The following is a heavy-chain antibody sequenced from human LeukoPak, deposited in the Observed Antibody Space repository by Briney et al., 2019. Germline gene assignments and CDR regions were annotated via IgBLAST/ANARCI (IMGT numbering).Heavy chain of an antibody. CDR3: AKPSKPSWLQLINDAFDI. Sequence: GGSLRLSCAASGFTFSSYGMHWVRQAPGKGLECVTIISYDGHNRYYADSVKGRFTISRDNSKNTLYLQLNSLRVEDTAVYYCAKPSKPSWLQLINDAFDIWGQGTMVTVSS. J-gene: IGHJ3*02. D-gene: IGHD5-24*01. CDR1: GFTFSSYG. V-gene: IGHV3-30*18. CDR2: ISYDGHNR.